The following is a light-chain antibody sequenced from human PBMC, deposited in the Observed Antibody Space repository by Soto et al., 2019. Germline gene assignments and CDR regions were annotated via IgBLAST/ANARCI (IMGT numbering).Light chain of an antibody. J-gene: IGKJ5*01. CDR1: QSVAKD. V-gene: IGKV3-15*01. CDR2: GTS. Sequence: EIVMTQSPATLSVSPEESATLSCRGSQSVAKDLAWYQHKPGQAPRLLIHGTSTRATGIPARFSGVGSGTAFTLTINSLQSEDFAVYYCQQYNEWPLIFGQGTRLEI. CDR3: QQYNEWPLI.